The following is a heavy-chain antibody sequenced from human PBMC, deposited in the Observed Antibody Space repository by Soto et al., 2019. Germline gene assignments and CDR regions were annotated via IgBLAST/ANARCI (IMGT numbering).Heavy chain of an antibody. CDR2: TYYRSKWDN. CDR1: GDSVSSNSAA. V-gene: IGHV6-1*01. J-gene: IGHJ6*02. Sequence: SPTLSLTCAISGDSVSSNSAAWNWIRQSPSRGLEWLGRTYYRSKWDNDYAVSVKSRITINPDTSKNQFYLQLNSVTPEDTAVYYCATAGPQDWHHHYSYYGMDVWGQGTTDTLS. D-gene: IGHD2-15*01. CDR3: ATAGPQDWHHHYSYYGMDV.